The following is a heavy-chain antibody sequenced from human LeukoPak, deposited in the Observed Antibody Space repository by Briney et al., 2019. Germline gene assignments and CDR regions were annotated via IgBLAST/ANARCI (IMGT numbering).Heavy chain of an antibody. V-gene: IGHV5-51*01. D-gene: IGHD6-13*01. J-gene: IGHJ4*02. CDR3: ARRIAGGGVDY. Sequence: GESLKISFKISGYFFTTYWIGWVRQMPGKGLEWMGVIHPGDSDTRYSPPFQGQVTISADKSISTAYLQWNSLKASDTAMYYCARRIAGGGVDYWGQGTLVTVSS. CDR1: GYFFTTYW. CDR2: IHPGDSDT.